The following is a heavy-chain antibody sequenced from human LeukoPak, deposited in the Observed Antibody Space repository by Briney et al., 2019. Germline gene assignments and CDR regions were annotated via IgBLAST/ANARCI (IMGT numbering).Heavy chain of an antibody. CDR3: AKDWFTGSYPRDAFDI. CDR1: GFTFSSYA. V-gene: IGHV3-23*01. CDR2: ISGSGGNT. Sequence: PGGSLRLSCAASGFTFSSYAMSWVRQAPGKGLEWVSTISGSGGNTYYADSVKGRFTISRDNSKNTLYLQMNSLRAEDTAEYYCAKDWFTGSYPRDAFDIWGQGTMVTVSS. J-gene: IGHJ3*02. D-gene: IGHD1-26*01.